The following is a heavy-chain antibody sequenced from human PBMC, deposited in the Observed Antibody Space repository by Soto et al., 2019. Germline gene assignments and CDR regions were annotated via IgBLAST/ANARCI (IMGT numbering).Heavy chain of an antibody. CDR3: AKTKTPHVRNGMDV. CDR1: GDSLSSGGYY. J-gene: IGHJ6*02. D-gene: IGHD2-8*01. CDR2: IYYSGST. V-gene: IGHV4-31*04. Sequence: QVRLQESGPGLVRPSQTLSLTCTVSGDSLSSGGYYCSWIRQLPGKGLEWIGFIYYSGSTFYNPSLRSQVTMSADASKNQISLKLSSVTAADTAVYYCAKTKTPHVRNGMDVWGQGTTVTVSS.